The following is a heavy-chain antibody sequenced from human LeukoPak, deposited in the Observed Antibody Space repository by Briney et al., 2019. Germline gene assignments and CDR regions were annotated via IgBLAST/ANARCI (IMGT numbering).Heavy chain of an antibody. Sequence: PGGSLRLSCAASGFTFSSYSMNWVRQAPGKGLEWVSSISSSSSYIYYADSVKGRFTISRDNAKNSLYLQMNSLRAEDTAVYYCARVPYYDYVWGSYRTRLGAFDIWGQGTMVTVSS. J-gene: IGHJ3*02. D-gene: IGHD3-16*01. CDR2: ISSSSSYI. CDR3: ARVPYYDYVWGSYRTRLGAFDI. V-gene: IGHV3-21*01. CDR1: GFTFSSYS.